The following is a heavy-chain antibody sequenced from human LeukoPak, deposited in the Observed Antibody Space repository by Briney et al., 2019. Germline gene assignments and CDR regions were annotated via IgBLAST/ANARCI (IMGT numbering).Heavy chain of an antibody. V-gene: IGHV3-66*01. CDR2: IDSCGRT. CDR3: GRDKGLWFGELLGAFDI. D-gene: IGHD3-10*01. CDR1: GLTVSSSY. Sequence: PGRSLRLSCAASGLTVSSSYMSWVRQAPGHGLESFSCIDSCGRTYYAASVKGRFTIAWDNSKNSLYLQCNSLRAEDTAVDYCGRDKGLWFGELLGAFDIWAQGTMVTVSS. J-gene: IGHJ3*02.